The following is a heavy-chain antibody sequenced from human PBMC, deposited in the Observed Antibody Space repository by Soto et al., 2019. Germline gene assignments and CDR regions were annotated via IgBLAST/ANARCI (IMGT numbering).Heavy chain of an antibody. CDR1: GGSISSGGYY. J-gene: IGHJ4*02. CDR2: IYYSGST. D-gene: IGHD5-12*01. CDR3: ARDSGGRWLRLL. Sequence: QVQLQESGPGLVKPSQTLSLTCTVSGGSISSGGYYWSWIRQHPGKGLEWNGYIYYSGSTYYNPSPRSRVTTPVDTAKNPFCPQLSSVTAADTAVYSCARDSGGRWLRLLWGQRTLVTVSS. V-gene: IGHV4-31*03.